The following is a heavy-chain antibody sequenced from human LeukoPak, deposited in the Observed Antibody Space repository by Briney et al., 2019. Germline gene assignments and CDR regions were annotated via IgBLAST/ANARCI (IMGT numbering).Heavy chain of an antibody. CDR3: ARVVDYGDYGGFDF. D-gene: IGHD4-17*01. CDR1: GFTFSSYA. J-gene: IGHJ4*02. Sequence: GRSLRLSCAASGFTFSSYAMHWVRQAPGKGLEWVAVISYDGSNKYYADSVKGRFTISRDNSKNTLYLQMNSLRAEDTAVYYCARVVDYGDYGGFDFRGQGTLVTVSS. CDR2: ISYDGSNK. V-gene: IGHV3-30*04.